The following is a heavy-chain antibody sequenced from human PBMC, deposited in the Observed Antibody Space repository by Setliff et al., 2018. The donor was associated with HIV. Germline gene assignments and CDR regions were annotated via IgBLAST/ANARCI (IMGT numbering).Heavy chain of an antibody. Sequence: PGGSLRLSCVASGFTFSNSWMNWVRQAPGKGLEWVANIKPDGSDKYYVDSVKGRFTIFRDNTKDSLYLQMNSLRAEDTAMYYCARDRRRYDIVTLHYMDVWGKGTTVTVSS. CDR3: ARDRRRYDIVTLHYMDV. J-gene: IGHJ6*03. CDR2: IKPDGSDK. V-gene: IGHV3-7*01. CDR1: GFTFSNSW. D-gene: IGHD2-15*01.